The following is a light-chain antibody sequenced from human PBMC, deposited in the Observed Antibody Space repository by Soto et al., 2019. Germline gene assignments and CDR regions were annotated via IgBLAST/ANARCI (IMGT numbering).Light chain of an antibody. CDR2: DAS. CDR1: QSISDS. J-gene: IGKJ3*01. Sequence: DIQMTQSASTLSVSLGDRVTITWGASQSISDSLAWYQQKPGKAPKLLIYDASSLESGVPSRFSGSGSGTEFNLTISSLQPDDFATYYCQHYTLYSASFGPGTKVDI. CDR3: QHYTLYSAS. V-gene: IGKV1-5*01.